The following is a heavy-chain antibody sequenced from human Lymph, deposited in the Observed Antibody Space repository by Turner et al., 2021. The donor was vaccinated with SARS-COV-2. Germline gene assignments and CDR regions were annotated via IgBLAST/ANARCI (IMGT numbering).Heavy chain of an antibody. CDR1: GFTFSTYA. J-gene: IGHJ6*02. D-gene: IGHD3-10*01. V-gene: IGHV3-30*04. CDR2: ISYDGSNK. CDR3: ARYASGGYFYYGMDV. Sequence: QVQLVESGGGVVQPGSSLRLSCSASGFTFSTYAIYWVRQAPGKGLEWVAVISYDGSNKYYADSVKGRFTISRDNSKNTLYLQMNSLRAEDTAVYYCARYASGGYFYYGMDVWGQGTTVTVSS.